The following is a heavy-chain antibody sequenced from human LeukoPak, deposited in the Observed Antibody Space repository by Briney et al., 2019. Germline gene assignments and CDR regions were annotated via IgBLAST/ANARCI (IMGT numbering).Heavy chain of an antibody. CDR2: ISYDGSNK. D-gene: IGHD5-18*01. V-gene: IGHV3-30*18. CDR1: GFTFSSYG. CDR3: AKERTYRYFDF. J-gene: IGHJ4*02. Sequence: TGGSLRLSCAASGFTFSSYGMHWVRQAPGKGLEWVVLISYDGSNKYYADSVKGRFTISRDNSKNTLFLQMNSLRVEDTAVYYCAKERTYRYFDFWGQGTLVTVSS.